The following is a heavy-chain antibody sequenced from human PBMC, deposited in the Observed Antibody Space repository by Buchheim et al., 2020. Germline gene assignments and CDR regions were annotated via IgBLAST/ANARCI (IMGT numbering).Heavy chain of an antibody. D-gene: IGHD5-12*01. CDR2: ISYDGSNK. CDR3: ARDPESGYEGVFDY. J-gene: IGHJ4*02. Sequence: QVQLVESGGGVVQPGRSLRLSCAASGFTFSSYAMHWVRQAPGKGLEWVAVISYDGSNKYYADSVKGRFTISRDNSKNTLYIQMNSLRAEDTAVYYCARDPESGYEGVFDYWGQGTL. V-gene: IGHV3-30*14. CDR1: GFTFSSYA.